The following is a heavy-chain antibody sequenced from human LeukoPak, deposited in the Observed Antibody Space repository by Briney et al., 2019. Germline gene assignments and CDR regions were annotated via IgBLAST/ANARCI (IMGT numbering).Heavy chain of an antibody. Sequence: SVKVSCKASGDTFSSYTISRVRQAPGQGLEWMGRIIPILGIANYAQKFQGRVTITADKSTSTAYMELSSLRSEDTAVYYCARSAGYDSSGHDYYYYGMDVWGQGTTVTVSS. D-gene: IGHD3-22*01. J-gene: IGHJ6*02. V-gene: IGHV1-69*02. CDR1: GDTFSSYT. CDR2: IIPILGIA. CDR3: ARSAGYDSSGHDYYYYGMDV.